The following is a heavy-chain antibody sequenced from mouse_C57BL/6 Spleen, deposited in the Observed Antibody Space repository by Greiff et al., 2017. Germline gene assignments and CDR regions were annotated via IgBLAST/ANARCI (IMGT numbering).Heavy chain of an antibody. CDR2: IDPETGGT. CDR3: TRWGGYYDPWFAY. Sequence: QVQLQQSGAELVRPGASVTLSCKASGYTFTDYEMHWVKQTPVHGLEWIGAIDPETGGTAYNQKFKGKAILTADKSSSTAYMELRSLTSEDSAVYYCTRWGGYYDPWFAYWGQGTLVTVSA. D-gene: IGHD2-3*01. V-gene: IGHV1-15*01. J-gene: IGHJ3*01. CDR1: GYTFTDYE.